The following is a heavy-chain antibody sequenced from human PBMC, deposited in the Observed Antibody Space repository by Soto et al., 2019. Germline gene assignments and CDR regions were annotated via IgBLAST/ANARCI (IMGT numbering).Heavy chain of an antibody. CDR3: ARPKLFQWYGMDV. D-gene: IGHD2-8*01. J-gene: IGHJ6*02. Sequence: SETLSLTCSVSGLSISSHPWWTWVRQAPGKGLEWIGELYPSGGAAYNPSLQNRVTISVDTSKNQFSLKLSSVTAADTAVYYCARPKLFQWYGMDVWGQGTTVTVSS. CDR2: LYPSGGA. CDR1: GLSISSHPW. V-gene: IGHV4-4*02.